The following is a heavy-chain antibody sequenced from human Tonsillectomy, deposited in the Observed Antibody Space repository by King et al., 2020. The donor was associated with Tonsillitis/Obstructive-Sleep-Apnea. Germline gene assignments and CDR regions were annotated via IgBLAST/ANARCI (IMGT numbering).Heavy chain of an antibody. J-gene: IGHJ6*03. V-gene: IGHV5-10-1*01. Sequence: QLVQSGAEVKKPGESLRISCKGSGYSFTSYWISWVRQMPGKGLEWKGRIDPSDSYTNYSPSFQGHVTISADKSISTAYLQWSSLKASDTAMYYCARLLSIAARPKRDYYYYYYMDVWGKGTTVTVSS. CDR2: IDPSDSYT. CDR1: GYSFTSYW. CDR3: ARLLSIAARPKRDYYYYYYMDV. D-gene: IGHD6-6*01.